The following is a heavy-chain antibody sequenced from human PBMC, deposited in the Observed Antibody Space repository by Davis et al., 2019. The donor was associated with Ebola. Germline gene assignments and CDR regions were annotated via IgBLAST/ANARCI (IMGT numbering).Heavy chain of an antibody. V-gene: IGHV3-20*04. CDR1: GFTFGDYG. CDR3: ASAVAGFTYYFDY. D-gene: IGHD6-19*01. Sequence: PGGSLRLSCATSGFTFGDYGMSWVRQVPGKGLEWVSSINLHGDDTHYAASVKGRFTISRDNAKNSLYLQMNSLRAEDTALYYCASAVAGFTYYFDYWGQGTQVTVSS. CDR2: INLHGDDT. J-gene: IGHJ4*02.